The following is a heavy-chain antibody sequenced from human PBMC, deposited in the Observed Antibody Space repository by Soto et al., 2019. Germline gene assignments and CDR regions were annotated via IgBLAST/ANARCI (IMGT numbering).Heavy chain of an antibody. CDR2: INSDDSIT. CDR1: GFTFSTNW. Sequence: PGGSLRLSCAASGFTFSTNWMHWVRQAPGKGLVWVSRINSDDSITSYADSVKGRFTVSRDNAKNTLYLQMNSLRTEDTAVYFCAKGIEGATVFDSWGQGTLVTVSS. J-gene: IGHJ4*02. CDR3: AKGIEGATVFDS. D-gene: IGHD1-26*01. V-gene: IGHV3-74*01.